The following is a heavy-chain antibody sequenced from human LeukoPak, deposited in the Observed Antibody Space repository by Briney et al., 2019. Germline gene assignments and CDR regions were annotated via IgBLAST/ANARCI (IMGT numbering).Heavy chain of an antibody. CDR1: GFTFDDYA. J-gene: IGHJ4*02. CDR2: INWNSGSI. V-gene: IGHV3-9*01. D-gene: IGHD1-26*01. CDR3: ARALVGATLKPPFDY. Sequence: GRSLRLSCAASGFTFDDYAMHWVRQAPGKGLEWVSGINWNSGSIGYADSVKGRFTISRDNAKNSLYLQMNSLRAEDTALYYCARALVGATLKPPFDYWGQGTLVTVSS.